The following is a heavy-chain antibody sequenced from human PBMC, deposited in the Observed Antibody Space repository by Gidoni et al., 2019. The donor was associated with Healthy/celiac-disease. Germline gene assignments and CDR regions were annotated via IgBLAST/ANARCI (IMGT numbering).Heavy chain of an antibody. Sequence: QLQLQESGPGLVKPSETLSLTCTVSGGSIRSSSYYWGWIRQPPGKGLELIGSIYDSGSTYYNPSLKSRVTISVDTAKNQFSLKLSSETAADTAVYCCARHEMATKTNFDYWGQGTLVTVSS. V-gene: IGHV4-39*01. CDR2: IYDSGST. J-gene: IGHJ4*02. D-gene: IGHD5-12*01. CDR3: ARHEMATKTNFDY. CDR1: GGSIRSSSYY.